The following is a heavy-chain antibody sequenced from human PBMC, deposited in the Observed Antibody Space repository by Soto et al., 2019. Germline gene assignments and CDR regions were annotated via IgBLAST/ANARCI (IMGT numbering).Heavy chain of an antibody. CDR2: INYSGNI. D-gene: IGHD5-12*01. CDR3: AREEVVYGGYDWGRYHYYGMDV. J-gene: IGHJ6*02. Sequence: QVQLQESGPGLVKPSETLSLTCIVSGGSVSSGSDYWSWIRQPPGKGLEWIGDINYSGNINYNPSLKSRVTISIDTSKNQFALKLTSVTAADTAVYYCAREEVVYGGYDWGRYHYYGMDVWGQGTTVTVSS. V-gene: IGHV4-61*01. CDR1: GGSVSSGSDY.